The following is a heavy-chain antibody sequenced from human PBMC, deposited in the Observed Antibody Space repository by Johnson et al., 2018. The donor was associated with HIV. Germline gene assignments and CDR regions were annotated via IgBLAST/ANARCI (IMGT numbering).Heavy chain of an antibody. CDR2: INSDGSST. CDR1: GFTFSRYW. Sequence: VQLVESGGGLVQPGGSLRLSCTASGFTFSRYWMHWVRQAPGKGLVWVSRINSDGSSTSYADSVKGRFTISRDNAKNTLYLQMNSLRAEDTAMYYCARDRLLYSGSSVGTFEIWGQGTMVTVSS. CDR3: ARDRLLYSGSSVGTFEI. J-gene: IGHJ3*02. V-gene: IGHV3-74*01. D-gene: IGHD1-26*01.